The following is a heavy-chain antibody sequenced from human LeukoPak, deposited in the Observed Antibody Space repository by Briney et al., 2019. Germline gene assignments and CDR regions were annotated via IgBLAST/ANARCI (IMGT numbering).Heavy chain of an antibody. Sequence: ASVKVSCKASGYTFTNYLMHWVRQAPGRRLEWMGWINAGNGNTKYSQKFQGRVTITRNTSASTAYMELSSLRSEDTAVYYCARGTLNYSYLMDVWGQGTTVTVSS. CDR3: ARGTLNYSYLMDV. D-gene: IGHD3-16*01. J-gene: IGHJ6*02. V-gene: IGHV1-3*01. CDR2: INAGNGNT. CDR1: GYTFTNYL.